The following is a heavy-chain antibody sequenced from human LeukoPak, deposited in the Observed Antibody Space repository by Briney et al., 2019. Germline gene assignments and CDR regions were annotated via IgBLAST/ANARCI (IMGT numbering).Heavy chain of an antibody. CDR3: ARDSQGSRTYSVDY. Sequence: PGGSLRLSCAASGFTFSSYWMSWVRQAPGKGLEWVANINRDGSLTYYVDSVKGRFTISRDNAKNSLYLQMNSLRAEDSALYYCARDSQGSRTYSVDYWGQGTLVTVSS. V-gene: IGHV3-7*05. CDR2: INRDGSLT. CDR1: GFTFSSYW. J-gene: IGHJ4*02. D-gene: IGHD3-10*01.